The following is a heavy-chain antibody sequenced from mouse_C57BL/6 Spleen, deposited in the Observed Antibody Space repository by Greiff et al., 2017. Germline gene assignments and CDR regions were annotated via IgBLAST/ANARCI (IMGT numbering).Heavy chain of an antibody. D-gene: IGHD2-1*01. V-gene: IGHV1-69*01. CDR2: IDPSDSYT. Sequence: VQLQQPGAELVMPGASVKLSCKASGYTFTSYWMHWVKQRPGQGLEWIGEIDPSDSYTNYNQKFKGKSTLTVDKSSSTAYMQLSSLTSEDSAVYYCARIYDGNSGFAYWGQGTLVTVSA. J-gene: IGHJ3*01. CDR1: GYTFTSYW. CDR3: ARIYDGNSGFAY.